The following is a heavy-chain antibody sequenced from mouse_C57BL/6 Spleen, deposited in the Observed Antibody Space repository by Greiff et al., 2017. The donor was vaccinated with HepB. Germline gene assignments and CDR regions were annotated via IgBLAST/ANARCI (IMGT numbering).Heavy chain of an antibody. Sequence: QVQLKQPGAELVMPGASVKLSCKASGYTFTSYWMHWVKQRPGQGLEWIGEIDPSDSYTNYNQKFKGKSTLTVDKSSSTAYMQLSSLTSEDSAVYYCARRTTVGDFDYWGQGTTLTVSS. J-gene: IGHJ2*01. D-gene: IGHD1-1*01. CDR3: ARRTTVGDFDY. CDR1: GYTFTSYW. CDR2: IDPSDSYT. V-gene: IGHV1-69*01.